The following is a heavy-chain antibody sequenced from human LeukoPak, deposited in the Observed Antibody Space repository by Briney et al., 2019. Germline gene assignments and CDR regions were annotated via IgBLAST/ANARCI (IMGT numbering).Heavy chain of an antibody. D-gene: IGHD3-10*01. Sequence: GASVKVSCKASGYTFTGYCMHWVRQAPGQGLEWMGWINPNSGGTNYAQKFQGRVTMTRDTSISTAYMELSRLRSDDTAVYYCASPLSRAPVRDRFDYWGQGTLVTVSS. CDR2: INPNSGGT. V-gene: IGHV1-2*02. J-gene: IGHJ4*02. CDR3: ASPLSRAPVRDRFDY. CDR1: GYTFTGYC.